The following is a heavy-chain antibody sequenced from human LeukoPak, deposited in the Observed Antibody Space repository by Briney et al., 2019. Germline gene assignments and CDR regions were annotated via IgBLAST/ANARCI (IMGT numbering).Heavy chain of an antibody. D-gene: IGHD6-6*01. J-gene: IGHJ4*02. CDR1: GFTFRSHA. CDR2: ISGSGGST. Sequence: GGSLRLSCAASGFTFRSHAMSWVRRAPGRGLEWVSAISGSGGSTYYADSVKGRFTISRDNSKNTLYLQMNSLRAEDTAVYYCAKDAQSIAAPGAVGYWGQGTLVTVSS. CDR3: AKDAQSIAAPGAVGY. V-gene: IGHV3-23*01.